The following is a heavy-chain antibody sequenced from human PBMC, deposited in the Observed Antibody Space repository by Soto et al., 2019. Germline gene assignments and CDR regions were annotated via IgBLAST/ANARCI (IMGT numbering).Heavy chain of an antibody. J-gene: IGHJ4*02. D-gene: IGHD4-17*01. V-gene: IGHV3-23*01. CDR2: ISGSDGST. CDR3: ASPPRATVTKNIFDS. Sequence: GGSLRLSCTASGFTLNNHAMSWVRQAPGKGLEWVSVISGSDGSTYYADSVRGRFSISRDSSKNTLYLQMSSLRAEDTAVYYCASPPRATVTKNIFDSWGPEPLVPAPS. CDR1: GFTLNNHA.